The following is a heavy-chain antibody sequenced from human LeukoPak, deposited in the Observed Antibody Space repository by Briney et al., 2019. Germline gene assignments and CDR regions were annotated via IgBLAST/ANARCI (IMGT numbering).Heavy chain of an antibody. V-gene: IGHV3-73*01. J-gene: IGHJ4*02. CDR2: IRSKANSYAT. D-gene: IGHD2-2*01. CDR1: GFTFSGSA. CDR3: TTFPGRYCSSTSCEGIYFDY. Sequence: QPGGSLKLSCAASGFTFSGSAMHWVRQASGKGLEWVGRIRSKANSYATAYAASVKGRFTISRDDSKNTAHLQMNSLKTEDTAVYYCTTFPGRYCSSTSCEGIYFDYWGQGTLVTVSS.